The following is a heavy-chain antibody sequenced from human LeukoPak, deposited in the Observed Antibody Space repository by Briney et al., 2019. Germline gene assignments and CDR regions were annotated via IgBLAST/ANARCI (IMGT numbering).Heavy chain of an antibody. CDR2: IYYSGST. V-gene: IGHV4-59*01. D-gene: IGHD3-22*01. J-gene: IGHJ5*02. CDR3: ARHRYYYDSSGYYYQP. CDR1: GASISSYY. Sequence: PSETLSLTCTVSGASISSYYWSWIRQPPGKGLEWIGYIYYSGSTNYNPSLKSRVTISVDTSKNQFSLRLSSVTAADTAVYYCARHRYYYDSSGYYYQPWGQATLVTVSS.